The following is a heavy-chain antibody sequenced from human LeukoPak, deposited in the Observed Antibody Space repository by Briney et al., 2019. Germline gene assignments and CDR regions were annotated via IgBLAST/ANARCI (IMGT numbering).Heavy chain of an antibody. V-gene: IGHV1-2*02. Sequence: ASVKVSCKASGYTFTGYYMHWVRQAPGQGLEWMGWINPNSGGTNYAQKFQGRVTMTRDTSISTAYMELSRLRSDDTAVYYCARDLYDYVWGSHAYDYWGQGTLVTVSS. CDR2: INPNSGGT. CDR1: GYTFTGYY. J-gene: IGHJ4*02. D-gene: IGHD3-16*01. CDR3: ARDLYDYVWGSHAYDY.